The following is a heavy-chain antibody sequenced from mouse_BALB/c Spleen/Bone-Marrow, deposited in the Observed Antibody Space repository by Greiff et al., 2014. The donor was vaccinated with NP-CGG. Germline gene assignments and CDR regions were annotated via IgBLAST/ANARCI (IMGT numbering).Heavy chain of an antibody. CDR2: ITYSANT. CDR1: GDSITRGY. CDR3: ATGYYFDY. V-gene: IGHV3-8*02. J-gene: IGHJ2*01. D-gene: IGHD4-1*01. Sequence: EVQLQQSGPSLVKPSQTLSLTCSVTGDSITRGYWNWIRKFPGNKLGYMGYITYSANTYYNPSLKSRLSITRDTSKNQYYLQLNSVTTEDTATYYCATGYYFDYWGQGTTLTVSS.